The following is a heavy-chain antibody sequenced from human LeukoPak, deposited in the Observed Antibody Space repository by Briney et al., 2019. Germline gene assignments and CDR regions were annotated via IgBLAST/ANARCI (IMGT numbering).Heavy chain of an antibody. Sequence: PGGSLRLSCAASGLTSSSYAMSWVRQGPGRGLEWVSAISSSGGSTYYADSVKGRFTISRDRSKNTLYLQMNSLRPEDTALYYCAKTMTSPTDYNLWSTYYLDYWGQGTQVTVSS. V-gene: IGHV3-23*01. J-gene: IGHJ4*02. CDR2: ISSSGGST. CDR1: GLTSSSYA. D-gene: IGHD3-3*01. CDR3: AKTMTSPTDYNLWSTYYLDY.